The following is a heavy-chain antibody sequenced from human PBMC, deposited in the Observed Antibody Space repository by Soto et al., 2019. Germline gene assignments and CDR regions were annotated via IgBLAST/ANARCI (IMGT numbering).Heavy chain of an antibody. Sequence: SETLSLTCAVSGGSISSGGYSWSWIRQPPGKGLEWIGYIYHSGSTYYNPSLKSRVTISVDRSKNQFSLKLSSVTAADTAVYYCARNYYDSSGYSRGYNWFDPWGQGTLVTVSS. V-gene: IGHV4-30-2*01. D-gene: IGHD3-22*01. CDR2: IYHSGST. J-gene: IGHJ5*02. CDR3: ARNYYDSSGYSRGYNWFDP. CDR1: GGSISSGGYS.